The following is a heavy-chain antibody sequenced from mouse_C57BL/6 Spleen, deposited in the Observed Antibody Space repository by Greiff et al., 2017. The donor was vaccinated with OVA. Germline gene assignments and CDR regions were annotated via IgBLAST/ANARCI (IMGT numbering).Heavy chain of an antibody. Sequence: EVQLQQSGPELVKPGASVKIPCKASGYTFTDYNMDWVKQSHGKSLEWIGDINPNNGGTIYNQKFKGKATLTVDKSSSTAYMELRSLTSEDTAVYYCARGITTRLPWLAYWGQGTLVTVSA. CDR2: INPNNGGT. J-gene: IGHJ3*01. V-gene: IGHV1-18*01. CDR3: ARGITTRLPWLAY. CDR1: GYTFTDYN. D-gene: IGHD1-1*01.